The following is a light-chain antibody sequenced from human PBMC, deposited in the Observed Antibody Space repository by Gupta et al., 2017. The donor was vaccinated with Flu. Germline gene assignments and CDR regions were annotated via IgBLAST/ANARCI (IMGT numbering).Light chain of an antibody. Sequence: TPSCRANERDGTYLTWYQQKPGQAPRFLINDASYRATVIPARFSGSGSGTDFALTIRSLEPEDFVFYYCQQRSNWPYDFGPGTKVDIK. J-gene: IGKJ3*01. CDR2: DAS. V-gene: IGKV3-11*01. CDR3: QQRSNWPYD. CDR1: ERDGTY.